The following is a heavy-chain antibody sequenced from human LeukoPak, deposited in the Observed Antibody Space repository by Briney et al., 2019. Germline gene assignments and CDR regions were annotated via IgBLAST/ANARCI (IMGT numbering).Heavy chain of an antibody. CDR1: GFRFNNYA. D-gene: IGHD5-18*01. J-gene: IGHJ3*01. Sequence: PGRSLRLSCAASGFRFNNYAMHWVRQPPGRGLEWVAVISMDGIQEYYEDSVKGRFSISRDNPKNTLYLQMNSLRSEDTAVYYCAREVYSYALDALDLWGQGTMVTVSS. CDR2: ISMDGIQE. V-gene: IGHV3-30*04. CDR3: AREVYSYALDALDL.